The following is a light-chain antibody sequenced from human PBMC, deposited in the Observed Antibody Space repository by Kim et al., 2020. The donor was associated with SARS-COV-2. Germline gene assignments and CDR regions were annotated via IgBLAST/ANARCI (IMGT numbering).Light chain of an antibody. Sequence: QSVLTQPPSASATPGQRVTISCSGSSSNIGSNTVNWYQQLPGTAPKLLIYSNIQRPSGVPDRFSGSKSGTSASLAISGLQSEDEADYCCAAWDDSLNGWVFGGGTKLTVL. CDR2: SNI. CDR3: AAWDDSLNGWV. V-gene: IGLV1-44*01. J-gene: IGLJ3*02. CDR1: SSNIGSNT.